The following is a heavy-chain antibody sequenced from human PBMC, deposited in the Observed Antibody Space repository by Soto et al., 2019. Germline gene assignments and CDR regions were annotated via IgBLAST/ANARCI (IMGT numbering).Heavy chain of an antibody. CDR3: ARDGGDYDFWSGYDV. V-gene: IGHV4-30-4*01. J-gene: IGHJ6*02. D-gene: IGHD3-3*01. CDR1: GGSLSSGGYD. Sequence: QVQLQESGPGLVKPSQTLSLTCAVSGGSLSSGGYDWSWIRQAPGKGLEWIGYISYSGSTHYNPSLKSRLSISVDKSKNQFYLKLNSMTAADTAVYYCARDGGDYDFWSGYDVWGQGITVTVSS. CDR2: ISYSGST.